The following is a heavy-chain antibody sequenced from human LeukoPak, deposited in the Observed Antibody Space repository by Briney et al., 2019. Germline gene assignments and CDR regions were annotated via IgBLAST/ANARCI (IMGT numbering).Heavy chain of an antibody. D-gene: IGHD3-16*01. CDR3: ARARSPYYDYVWGSYLQYYYYYYMDV. CDR1: GFTSDDYG. J-gene: IGHJ6*03. V-gene: IGHV3-20*04. CDR2: INWNGGST. Sequence: PGGSLRLSCAASGFTSDDYGMSWVRQAAGEGLEWVSGINWNGGSTVYADSVKGRFTISRDNDKNSLYLQMNSLRAEDTALYYCARARSPYYDYVWGSYLQYYYYYYMDVWGKGTTVTVSS.